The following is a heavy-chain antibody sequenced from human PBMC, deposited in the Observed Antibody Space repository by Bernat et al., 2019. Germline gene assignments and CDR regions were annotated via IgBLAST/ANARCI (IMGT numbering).Heavy chain of an antibody. D-gene: IGHD6-6*01. Sequence: QVQLVESGGGVVQPGRSLRLSCAASGFTFSSYAMHWVRQAPGKGLEWVATISYDETNKYYADSVKGRFTISRDNSKNTLSLLMYSLTAEDTAVYYCAKGGDYSSSGFDYWGQGTLVTVSS. CDR3: AKGGDYSSSGFDY. CDR1: GFTFSSYA. CDR2: ISYDETNK. J-gene: IGHJ4*02. V-gene: IGHV3-30-3*01.